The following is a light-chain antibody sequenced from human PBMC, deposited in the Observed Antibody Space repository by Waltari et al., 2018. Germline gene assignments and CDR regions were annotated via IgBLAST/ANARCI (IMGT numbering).Light chain of an antibody. CDR1: QGINKE. Sequence: DIQMTQSPSSLSASVGDRVTVTCRASQGINKELSWYQQKQGKAPTLLIYTSSSFQPEVSSRFSGSGSGTHFTLTISSLQPEDVATYYCQQDYTTPLTFGRGTKVEIK. CDR3: QQDYTTPLT. V-gene: IGKV1-27*01. CDR2: TSS. J-gene: IGKJ4*01.